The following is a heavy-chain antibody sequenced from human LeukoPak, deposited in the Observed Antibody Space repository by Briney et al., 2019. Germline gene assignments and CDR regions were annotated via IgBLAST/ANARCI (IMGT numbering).Heavy chain of an antibody. CDR2: ITPIFGTA. D-gene: IGHD2-2*01. CDR3: ARASPFIVVVSAASDDAFDI. Sequence: SVKVSCKASGGTFSRYAISWVRQAPGQGLEWMGGITPIFGTANYAQKLQGRVTMTTDTSTSTAYMELRSLRSDDTAVYYCARASPFIVVVSAASDDAFDIWGQGTMVTVSS. V-gene: IGHV1-69*05. CDR1: GGTFSRYA. J-gene: IGHJ3*02.